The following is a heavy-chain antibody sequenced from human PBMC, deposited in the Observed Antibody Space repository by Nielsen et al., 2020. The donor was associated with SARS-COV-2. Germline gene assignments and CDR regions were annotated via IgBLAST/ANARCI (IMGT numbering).Heavy chain of an antibody. V-gene: IGHV4-59*01. Sequence: WIRQPPGKGLEWIGYIYNSGSTDYNPSLKSRVTISVDKSKNQFSLKLTSVSAADTAVYYCARSAVVLPAATYYYYYSHMDVWGKGTMVTVSS. D-gene: IGHD2-2*01. CDR2: IYNSGST. J-gene: IGHJ6*03. CDR3: ARSAVVLPAATYYYYYSHMDV.